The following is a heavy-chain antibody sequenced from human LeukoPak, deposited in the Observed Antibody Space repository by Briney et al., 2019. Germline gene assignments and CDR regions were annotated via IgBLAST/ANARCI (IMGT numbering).Heavy chain of an antibody. V-gene: IGHV4-34*01. CDR3: ARGTVLLWFGERSNWFDP. CDR2: INHSGST. Sequence: PSETLSLTCAVYGGSFSGYYWSWIRQPPGKGLEWIGEINHSGSTNYNPSLKSRVTISVDTSKNQFSLKLSSVTAADTAVYYCARGTVLLWFGERSNWFDPWGQGTLVTVSS. J-gene: IGHJ5*02. CDR1: GGSFSGYY. D-gene: IGHD3-10*01.